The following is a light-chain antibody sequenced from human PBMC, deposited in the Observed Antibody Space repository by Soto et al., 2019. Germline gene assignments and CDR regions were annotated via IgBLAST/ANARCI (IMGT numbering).Light chain of an antibody. CDR3: QQTYETPQT. Sequence: DITISQSPSSLSTYVLERFPIACRASQNIFDYENWYQQRPGKVPKRLIYAASSLQSGVPSRFSGSRSWTDFTLTISSLQPEDLATDYCQQTYETPQTFGQGTKVDI. CDR2: AAS. V-gene: IGKV1-39*01. CDR1: QNIFDY. J-gene: IGKJ1*01.